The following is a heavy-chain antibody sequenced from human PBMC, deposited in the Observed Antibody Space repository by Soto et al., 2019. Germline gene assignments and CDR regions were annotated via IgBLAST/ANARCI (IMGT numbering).Heavy chain of an antibody. Sequence: EVQLVESGGGFVEPGGSLRLSCVGSGLTLSHAWMTWVRQAPGKGLEWVGRIKTKGEGGTMDYAEPVKGRFSVSRDDSENSLYLHISSLHSEDTAMSYCVEDLPGVRTNWGFDYWGQGTLATVSS. J-gene: IGHJ4*02. V-gene: IGHV3-15*07. CDR2: IKTKGEGGTM. D-gene: IGHD7-27*01. CDR1: GLTLSHAW. CDR3: VEDLPGVRTNWGFDY.